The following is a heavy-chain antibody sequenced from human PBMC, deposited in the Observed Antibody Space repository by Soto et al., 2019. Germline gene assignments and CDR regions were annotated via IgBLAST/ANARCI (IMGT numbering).Heavy chain of an antibody. J-gene: IGHJ3*01. V-gene: IGHV4-30-4*01. Sequence: QVQLQEAGPGLVKPSQTLSLTCIVSGGSISSGNHFWSWIRQPPGKGLEWIGYIFYSGTAYYNSSLKSRVSISVDTSKNQFSRTLSSVPAPDTAMYYCAREVITPAHQGAEDAFAVWGQGTRVTVSS. D-gene: IGHD2-21*01. CDR2: IFYSGTA. CDR3: AREVITPAHQGAEDAFAV. CDR1: GGSISSGNHF.